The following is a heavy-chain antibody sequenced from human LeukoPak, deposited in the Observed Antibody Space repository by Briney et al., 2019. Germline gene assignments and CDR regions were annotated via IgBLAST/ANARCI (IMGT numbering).Heavy chain of an antibody. Sequence: SETLSLTCAVYGGSFNDYYWTGIRQSPGKGLEWIGEITHSETTNHNPSLKSRVTMSVDTSKNQFSLRLNSVIAADTAVYYCARGPYQGKSGYYSYWGQGSRVTVSS. V-gene: IGHV4-34*01. CDR2: ITHSETT. CDR3: ARGPYQGKSGYYSY. CDR1: GGSFNDYY. D-gene: IGHD3-22*01. J-gene: IGHJ4*02.